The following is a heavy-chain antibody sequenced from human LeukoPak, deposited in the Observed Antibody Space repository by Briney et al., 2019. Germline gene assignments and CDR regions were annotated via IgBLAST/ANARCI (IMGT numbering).Heavy chain of an antibody. Sequence: GGSLRLSCAASGFTFSTYSMNWVRQAPGKGLEWVSSISSSSSYIYYADSVEGRFTISRDNAKKSVYLQMNSLRAEDTAVYYCTRAYSERYGLGYYYMDVWGKGTTVTISS. J-gene: IGHJ6*03. CDR3: TRAYSERYGLGYYYMDV. V-gene: IGHV3-21*01. CDR2: ISSSSSYI. CDR1: GFTFSTYS. D-gene: IGHD1-26*01.